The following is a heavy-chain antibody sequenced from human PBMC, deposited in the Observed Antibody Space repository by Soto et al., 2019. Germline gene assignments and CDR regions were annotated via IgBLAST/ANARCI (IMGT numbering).Heavy chain of an antibody. V-gene: IGHV1-18*01. CDR2: ISAYNGNT. Sequence: ALVNGYCKAAGYGLTSYGSGWGRQAPGQGLEWMGWISAYNGNTNYAQKLQGRVTMTTDTSTSTAYMELRSLRSDDTAVYYSARDREWRQSNWFGPWAQGTLVTLPS. CDR3: ARDREWRQSNWFGP. CDR1: GYGLTSYG. J-gene: IGHJ5*02. D-gene: IGHD2-8*01.